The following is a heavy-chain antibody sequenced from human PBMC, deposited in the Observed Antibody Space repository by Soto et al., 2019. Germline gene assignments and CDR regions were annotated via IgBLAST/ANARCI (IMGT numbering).Heavy chain of an antibody. J-gene: IGHJ6*03. Sequence: ETLSLTCAVYGGSFSGYYWSWIRQPPGKGLEWIGEINHNRSTNYNPSLKSRVTISVDTSKNQFSRKLSSVTAADTAVYYCARNPNKYYYYYYMDVLGKGTTVTVSS. CDR3: ARNPNKYYYYYYMDV. CDR2: INHNRST. V-gene: IGHV4-34*01. CDR1: GGSFSGYY.